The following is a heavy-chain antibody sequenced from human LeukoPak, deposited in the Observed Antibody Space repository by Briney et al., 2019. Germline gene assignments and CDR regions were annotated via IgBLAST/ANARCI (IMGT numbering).Heavy chain of an antibody. CDR2: IYYRGST. D-gene: IGHD2-15*01. CDR3: ARKVVFDL. V-gene: IGHV4-39*01. CDR1: GGSISSSSFY. J-gene: IGHJ2*01. Sequence: SETLSLTCTVSGGSISSSSFYWGWIRQPPGKGLEWIGTIYYRGSTYYNPSLKSRVTISVDTSKNQFSLKLSSVTAADTAVYYCARKVVFDLWGRGTLVTVSS.